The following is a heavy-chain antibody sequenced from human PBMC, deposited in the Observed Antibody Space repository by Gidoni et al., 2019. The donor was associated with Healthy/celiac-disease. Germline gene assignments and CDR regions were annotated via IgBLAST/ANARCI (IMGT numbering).Heavy chain of an antibody. CDR2: ISDDGSNK. J-gene: IGHJ4*02. V-gene: IGHV3-30*18. CDR3: AKAGTFDFWRYFDY. CDR1: GFTCSSYG. Sequence: QVQLVESGGGVVQTGRRLRLSCAASGFTCSSYGMHWVRQDPGKGLEWVAVISDDGSNKYYVDSVQGRFTSSRDSSKNTLFLQMNSLRAEDTAVYYCAKAGTFDFWRYFDYWGQGTPVTVSS. D-gene: IGHD3-3*01.